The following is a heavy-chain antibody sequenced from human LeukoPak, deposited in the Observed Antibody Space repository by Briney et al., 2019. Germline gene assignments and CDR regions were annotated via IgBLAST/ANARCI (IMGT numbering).Heavy chain of an antibody. CDR2: MYTSGST. J-gene: IGHJ6*02. Sequence: SETLSLTCTVSGGSISSHYWSWIRQPAGKGLEWIGRMYTSGSTNYNPSLKSRVTMSVDTSKNQFSLKLSSVTAVDTAVYYCARDDGDYEGSYGMDVWGQGTTVTVSS. CDR3: ARDDGDYEGSYGMDV. CDR1: GGSISSHY. D-gene: IGHD4-17*01. V-gene: IGHV4-4*07.